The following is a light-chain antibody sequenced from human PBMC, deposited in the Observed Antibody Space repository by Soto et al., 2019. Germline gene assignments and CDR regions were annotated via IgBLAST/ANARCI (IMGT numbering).Light chain of an antibody. CDR2: EVN. V-gene: IGLV2-8*01. Sequence: QSALTQPPSASGSPGQSVTISCTGTSSDVGAYNYVSWYQQYPGKAPKLMIYEVNKRPSGVPDRFSGSKSGKAASLTVSGLQADEDADYHCTSDGGRVIWVFGGGTKVTVL. CDR1: SSDVGAYNY. CDR3: TSDGGRVIWV. J-gene: IGLJ3*02.